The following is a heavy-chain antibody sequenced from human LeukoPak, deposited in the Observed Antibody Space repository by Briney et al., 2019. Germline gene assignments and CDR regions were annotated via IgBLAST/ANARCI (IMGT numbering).Heavy chain of an antibody. J-gene: IGHJ4*02. Sequence: GGSLRLSCAASGFTFSSYGMHWVRQAPGKGLEWVAVIWYDGSHIFYADSVKGRFTISRDNAKNSLYLQMNSLRAEDTAVYYCARDRSIQSEEYWGQGALVTVSS. CDR2: IWYDGSHI. D-gene: IGHD3-3*02. CDR1: GFTFSSYG. V-gene: IGHV3-33*01. CDR3: ARDRSIQSEEY.